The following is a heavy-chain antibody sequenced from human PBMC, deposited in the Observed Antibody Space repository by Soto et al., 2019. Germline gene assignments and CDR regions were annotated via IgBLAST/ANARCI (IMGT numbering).Heavy chain of an antibody. Sequence: GGSLRLSCAASGFTFSSYAMSWVRQAPGKGLVWVSAISGGGGSTYYADSVKGRFTISRDNSKNTQYLQMNSLRAEDTAVYYCAKSLWFGELSHYWGQGTLVTVSS. CDR3: AKSLWFGELSHY. V-gene: IGHV3-23*01. CDR1: GFTFSSYA. J-gene: IGHJ4*02. CDR2: ISGGGGST. D-gene: IGHD3-10*01.